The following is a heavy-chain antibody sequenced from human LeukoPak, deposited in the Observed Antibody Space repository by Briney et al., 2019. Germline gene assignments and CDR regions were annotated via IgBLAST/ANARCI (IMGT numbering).Heavy chain of an antibody. CDR3: ARDCHDTYYYDSSGYYSYFNY. CDR2: ISAYNGNT. CDR1: GYTFTSYG. J-gene: IGHJ4*02. Sequence: ASVKVSCKASGYTFTSYGISWVRQAPGQGLEWMGWISAYNGNTNYAQKLQGRVTMTTDTSTSTACMELRSLRSDDTAVYYCARDCHDTYYYDSSGYYSYFNYWGQGTLVTVSS. V-gene: IGHV1-18*01. D-gene: IGHD3-22*01.